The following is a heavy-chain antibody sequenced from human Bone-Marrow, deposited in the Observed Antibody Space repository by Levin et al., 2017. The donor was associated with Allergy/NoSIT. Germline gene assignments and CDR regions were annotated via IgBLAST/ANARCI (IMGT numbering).Heavy chain of an antibody. CDR1: GFTFSSYA. CDR3: ARDSVVEGTNNYYYYYYMDV. CDR2: ISYDGSNK. Sequence: HPSETLSLTCAASGFTFSSYAMHWVRQAPGKGLEWVAVISYDGSNKYYADSVKGRFTISRDNSKNTLYLQMNSLRAEDTAVYYCARDSVVEGTNNYYYYYYMDVWGKGTTVTVSS. V-gene: IGHV3-30-3*01. D-gene: IGHD2-15*01. J-gene: IGHJ6*03.